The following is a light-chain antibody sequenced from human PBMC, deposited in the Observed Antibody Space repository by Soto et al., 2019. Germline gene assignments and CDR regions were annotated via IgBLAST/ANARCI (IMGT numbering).Light chain of an antibody. CDR1: SSDVGGYNY. V-gene: IGLV2-11*01. CDR2: GVS. Sequence: QSVLTQPRSVSGSPGQSVTISCTGTSSDVGGYNYVSWYQQHPGKAPKLLIYGVSKRPSGVPDRFSGSKSGNTASLTISGLQAEDEADYYCCSYAGSYPWVFGNGTKVTVL. J-gene: IGLJ1*01. CDR3: CSYAGSYPWV.